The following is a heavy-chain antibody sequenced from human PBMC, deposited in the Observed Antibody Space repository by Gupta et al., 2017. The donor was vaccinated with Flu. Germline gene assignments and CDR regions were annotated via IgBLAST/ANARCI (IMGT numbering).Heavy chain of an antibody. CDR2: IYWNDDK. Sequence: RQPPGKALEWLALIYWNDDKRYSPSLKSRLTITKDTSKNQVVLTMTNMDPVDTATYYCAHRFFDWKRHYFDYWGQGTLVTVSS. D-gene: IGHD3-9*01. J-gene: IGHJ4*02. V-gene: IGHV2-5*01. CDR3: AHRFFDWKRHYFDY.